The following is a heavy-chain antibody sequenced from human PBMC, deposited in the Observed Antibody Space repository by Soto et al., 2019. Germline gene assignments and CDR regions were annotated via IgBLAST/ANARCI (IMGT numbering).Heavy chain of an antibody. CDR2: IDASTGRT. CDR3: AKGDSSGWYRSFDF. D-gene: IGHD6-19*01. V-gene: IGHV3-23*01. Sequence: EVQLLESGGGLVQPGGSLRLSCAASGFAFSGYPMSWVRQTPGTGLEWVSGIDASTGRTYFADSAEGRFTISRDNSKNTLYLQMNSLRVADTAIYYCAKGDSSGWYRSFDFWGQVTLVTVYS. CDR1: GFAFSGYP. J-gene: IGHJ4*02.